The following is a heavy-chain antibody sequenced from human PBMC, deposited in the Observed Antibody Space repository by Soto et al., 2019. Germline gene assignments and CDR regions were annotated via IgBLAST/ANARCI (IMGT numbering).Heavy chain of an antibody. CDR2: INPNSGGT. D-gene: IGHD4-4*01. J-gene: IGHJ6*02. CDR1: GYTFTGYY. CDR3: ATYYTVTLYYYYYGMDV. Sequence: ASVKVSCKASGYTFTGYYMHWVRQAPGQGLEWMGWINPNSGGTNYAQKFQGRVTMTRDTSISTAYMELSRLRSDDTAVYYCATYYTVTLYYYYYGMDVRGQGTTVTVSS. V-gene: IGHV1-2*02.